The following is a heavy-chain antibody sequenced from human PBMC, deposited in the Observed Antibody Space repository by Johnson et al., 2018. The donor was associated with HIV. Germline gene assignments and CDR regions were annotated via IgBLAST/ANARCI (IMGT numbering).Heavy chain of an antibody. Sequence: QMLLVESGGGLVQPGGSLRLSCAASGFTFSSYDMHWVRQAPGKGLQWVAVISYDGSNKYYADSVKGRFTISRDNSKNTLYLQMNSLRAEDTAVYYCARGGLLSPDAFDIWGQGTMVTVSS. J-gene: IGHJ3*02. CDR2: ISYDGSNK. D-gene: IGHD2-21*02. V-gene: IGHV3-30-3*01. CDR1: GFTFSSYD. CDR3: ARGGLLSPDAFDI.